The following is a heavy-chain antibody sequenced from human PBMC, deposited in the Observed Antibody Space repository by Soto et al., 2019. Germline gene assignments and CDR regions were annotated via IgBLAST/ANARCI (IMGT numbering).Heavy chain of an antibody. CDR2: TYYRSKWYN. CDR1: GDSVSSNSAA. J-gene: IGHJ6*02. V-gene: IGHV6-1*01. Sequence: PSQTLSLTCAISGDSVSSNSAAWNWIRQSPSRGLEWLGRTYYRSKWYNDYAVSVKSRITINPDTSKNQFSLQLNSVTPEDTAVYYCARGGAVVVVAATLDYYYYGMDVWGQGTTVTVSS. CDR3: ARGGAVVVVAATLDYYYYGMDV. D-gene: IGHD2-15*01.